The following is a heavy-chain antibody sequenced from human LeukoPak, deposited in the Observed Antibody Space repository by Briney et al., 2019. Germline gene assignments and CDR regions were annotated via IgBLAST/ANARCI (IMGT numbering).Heavy chain of an antibody. J-gene: IGHJ5*02. CDR1: GGSISSCY. CDR3: ARGPSPYCISTSCKDWFDP. V-gene: IGHV4-59*01. Sequence: SETLSLTCTVSGGSISSCYWSWIRQPPGKGLEGLGYIYYSGSTNYNPSLKSRVTISVDTSKNQFSLKLSSVTAADTAVYYCARGPSPYCISTSCKDWFDPWGQGTLVTVSS. D-gene: IGHD2-2*01. CDR2: IYYSGST.